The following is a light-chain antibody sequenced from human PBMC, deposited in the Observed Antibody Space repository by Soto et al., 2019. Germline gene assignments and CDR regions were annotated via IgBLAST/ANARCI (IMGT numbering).Light chain of an antibody. CDR3: QHYKTYPLT. CDR2: HAS. V-gene: IGKV1-5*01. J-gene: IGKJ1*01. CDR1: ENISTW. Sequence: DIEMTQSPSTLSASASDRVTITCRATENISTWLAWYQQKPGKAPKLLIYHASSLESGVPSRFSGSGSGTEFTLTISSLQPDDFATYYCQHYKTYPLTFGQGTKV.